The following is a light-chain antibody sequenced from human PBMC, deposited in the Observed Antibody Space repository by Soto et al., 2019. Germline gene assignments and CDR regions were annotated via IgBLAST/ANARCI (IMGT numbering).Light chain of an antibody. CDR2: EVN. V-gene: IGLV2-14*01. Sequence: QSALTQPASVSGSPGQWITISCTGTSSDVGGYNYVSWYQQHPGKAPKLMIYEVNNRPSGVSNRFSGSKSGNTASLTISGLQAEDEADYYCSSYTSSSTLVVFGGGTKLTVL. CDR1: SSDVGGYNY. J-gene: IGLJ2*01. CDR3: SSYTSSSTLVV.